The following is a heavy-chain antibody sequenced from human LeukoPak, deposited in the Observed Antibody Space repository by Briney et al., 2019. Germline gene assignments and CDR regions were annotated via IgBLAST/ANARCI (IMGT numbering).Heavy chain of an antibody. CDR2: IYPGDSGP. Sequence: GESLQISCKVSGFSFTSYCIGWVRPMPGKGLEWMGIIYPGDSGPTYSPSFQGQVTISVDKSINTAYQQWSSLQASDTAMYYCGMSGDRVPLQDDVFDVWGQGTMVTVST. CDR3: GMSGDRVPLQDDVFDV. V-gene: IGHV5-51*01. J-gene: IGHJ3*01. CDR1: GFSFTSYC. D-gene: IGHD1-26*01.